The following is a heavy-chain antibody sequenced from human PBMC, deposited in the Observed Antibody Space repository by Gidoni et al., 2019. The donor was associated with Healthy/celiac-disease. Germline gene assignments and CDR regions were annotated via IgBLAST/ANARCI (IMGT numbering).Heavy chain of an antibody. V-gene: IGHV4-59*01. CDR1: GGSISSYY. CDR2: IYYSGST. CDR3: ARGLVGATTYFDY. J-gene: IGHJ4*02. D-gene: IGHD1-26*01. Sequence: QVQPQESCPGLVTPSETLSLTCTVSGGSISSYYWSWIRQPPGKGLEWIGYIYYSGSTNYNPSLKSRVTISVDTSKNQFSLKLSSVTAADTAVYYCARGLVGATTYFDYWGQGTLVTVSS.